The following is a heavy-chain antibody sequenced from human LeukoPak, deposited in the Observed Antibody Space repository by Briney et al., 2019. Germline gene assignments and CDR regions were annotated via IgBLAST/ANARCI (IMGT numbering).Heavy chain of an antibody. V-gene: IGHV3-7*01. J-gene: IGHJ4*02. Sequence: GESLRLSCAASGFTFSSYWMSWVRQAPGKGLEWVANIKQDGSEKYYVDSVKGRFTISRDNAKNSLYLQMNSLRAEDTAVYYCARASGHIVVVTLDYWGQGTLVTVSS. D-gene: IGHD2-21*02. CDR2: IKQDGSEK. CDR3: ARASGHIVVVTLDY. CDR1: GFTFSSYW.